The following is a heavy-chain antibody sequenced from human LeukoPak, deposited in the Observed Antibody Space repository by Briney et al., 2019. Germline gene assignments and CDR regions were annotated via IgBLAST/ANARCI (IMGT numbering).Heavy chain of an antibody. V-gene: IGHV3-30*03. D-gene: IGHD3-22*01. CDR2: ISYDGSNK. CDR1: GFTFRSYV. J-gene: IGHJ4*02. Sequence: GGSLRLSCAASGFTFRSYVMHLLRQAPGKGLEWVAFISYDGSNKYYADSVKGRFTISRDNSKNTLYLQMNSLRAEDTAVYYCATRAFSSGYYYFDYWGQGTLVTVSS. CDR3: ATRAFSSGYYYFDY.